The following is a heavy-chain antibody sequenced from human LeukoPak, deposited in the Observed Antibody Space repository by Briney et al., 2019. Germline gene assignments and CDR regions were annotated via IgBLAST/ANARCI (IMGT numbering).Heavy chain of an antibody. D-gene: IGHD3-22*01. Sequence: GESLKISCKGSGYSFTSYWIGWVRQMPGKGLEWMGIIYPGDSDTRYSPSFQGQVTISADKSISTAYLQWSSLKASDTAMYYCARVYYDSSGYTKFDYWGQGTLVTVSS. J-gene: IGHJ4*02. CDR2: IYPGDSDT. CDR3: ARVYYDSSGYTKFDY. V-gene: IGHV5-51*03. CDR1: GYSFTSYW.